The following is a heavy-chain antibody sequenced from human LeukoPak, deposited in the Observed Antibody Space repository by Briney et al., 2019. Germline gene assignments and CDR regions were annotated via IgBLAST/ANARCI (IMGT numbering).Heavy chain of an antibody. J-gene: IGHJ4*02. V-gene: IGHV3-23*01. CDR2: ISGSGGST. CDR1: GFTFSSYA. CDR3: ARSYCSSGSCHVDY. D-gene: IGHD2-15*01. Sequence: GGSLRLSCAASGFTFSSYAMSWVRQAPGKGLEWVSAISGSGGSTYYADSVKGRFTISRDNSKNTLYLQMNSLRAEDTAVYYCARSYCSSGSCHVDYWGQGTLVTVSS.